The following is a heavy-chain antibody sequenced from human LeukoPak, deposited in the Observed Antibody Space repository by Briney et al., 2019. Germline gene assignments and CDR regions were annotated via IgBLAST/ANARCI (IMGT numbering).Heavy chain of an antibody. CDR1: GYTFTSYY. CDR3: ARGSRDIIRGSSHCPFDY. CDR2: INPSGGST. Sequence: GASVKVSCKASGYTFTSYYMHWVRQAPGQGLEWMGIINPSGGSTSYAQKFQGRVTMTRDTSTSTVYMELSSLRSEDTAVYYCARGSRDIIRGSSHCPFDYWGRGTLVTVSS. V-gene: IGHV1-46*01. D-gene: IGHD5-12*01. J-gene: IGHJ4*02.